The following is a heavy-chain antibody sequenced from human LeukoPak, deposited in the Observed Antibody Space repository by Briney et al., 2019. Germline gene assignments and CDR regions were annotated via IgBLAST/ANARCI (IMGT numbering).Heavy chain of an antibody. V-gene: IGHV3-23*01. CDR3: AKDQSSYSSSWYDAFDI. CDR1: GFTFSSYA. Sequence: GGSLRLSCAASGFTFSSYAMSWVRQAPGKGPEWVSAISGSGGSTYYADSVKGRFTISRDKSKNTLYLQMNSLRAEDTAVYYCAKDQSSYSSSWYDAFDIWGQGTMVTVSS. D-gene: IGHD6-13*01. CDR2: ISGSGGST. J-gene: IGHJ3*02.